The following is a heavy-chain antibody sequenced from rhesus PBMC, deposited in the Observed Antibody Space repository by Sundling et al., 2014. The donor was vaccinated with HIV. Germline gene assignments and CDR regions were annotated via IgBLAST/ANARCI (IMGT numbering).Heavy chain of an antibody. CDR3: ARERASGTASWFARPNLFDV. D-gene: IGHD6-13*01. J-gene: IGHJ5-1*01. V-gene: IGHV4-93*01. Sequence: QVQLQESGPAVVKPSETLSLTCAVSGASISSSNLWSWIRQSPGKGLEWIGGIYGSGGSTEYNPSLKSRVTILKDTSKNQFSLNLNSVTAADSAVYYCARERASGTASWFARPNLFDVWGPGVLVTVSS. CDR2: IYGSGGST. CDR1: GASISSSNL.